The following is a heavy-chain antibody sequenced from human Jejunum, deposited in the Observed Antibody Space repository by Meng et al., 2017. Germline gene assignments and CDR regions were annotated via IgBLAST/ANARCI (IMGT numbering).Heavy chain of an antibody. V-gene: IGHV4-4*02. Sequence: QVRLQGSRQGLWKPSEALSLTCAASVGPISSVYWWTWVRSCPGKGLEWIGEIYHSGSTNYNPSLKSRVTISVDKSKNQFSLKLTSVTAADTAVYYCARGGYYSFDYWGQGTLVTVSS. CDR3: ARGGYYSFDY. J-gene: IGHJ4*02. D-gene: IGHD5-18*01. CDR2: IYHSGST. CDR1: VGPISSVYW.